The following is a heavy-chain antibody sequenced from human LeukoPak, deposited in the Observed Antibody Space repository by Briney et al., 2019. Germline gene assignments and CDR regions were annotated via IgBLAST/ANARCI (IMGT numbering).Heavy chain of an antibody. CDR3: ARLDRGYYYYGMDV. J-gene: IGHJ6*02. CDR2: IYYSGST. V-gene: IGHV4-39*01. D-gene: IGHD3-10*01. Sequence: SETLSLTCTVPGRSISSSSYSWGWIRKPPGKGLEWIGSIYYSGSTYYHPSLKSRVTISVDTSKNQCSLKLSSVTAADTAVYYCARLDRGYYYYGMDVWGQGTTVTVSS. CDR1: GRSISSSSYS.